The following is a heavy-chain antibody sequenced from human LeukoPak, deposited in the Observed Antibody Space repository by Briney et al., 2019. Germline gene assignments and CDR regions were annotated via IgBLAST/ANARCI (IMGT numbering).Heavy chain of an antibody. CDR3: AGFLRGYSYGRYYGGNQPSDY. Sequence: SETLSLTCTVSGGSISSYYWSWIRQPPGKGLEWIGYIYYSGSTNYNPSLKSRVTISVDTSKNQFSLKLSSVTAADTAVYYCAGFLRGYSYGRYYGGNQPSDYWGQGTLVTVSS. CDR2: IYYSGST. D-gene: IGHD5-18*01. J-gene: IGHJ4*02. V-gene: IGHV4-59*12. CDR1: GGSISSYY.